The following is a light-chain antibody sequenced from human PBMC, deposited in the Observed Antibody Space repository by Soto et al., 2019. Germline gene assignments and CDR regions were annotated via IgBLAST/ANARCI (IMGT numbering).Light chain of an antibody. Sequence: EIVMTQSPGTLSVSPGDGASLSCRASHIVTSDLAWYQHKPGQTPRLLIHGASNRATGIPVRFSGAGSGTEFTLTISSLQSEDIGVYYCQQYNKWPQTFGQGTRLENK. V-gene: IGKV3-15*01. J-gene: IGKJ5*01. CDR1: HIVTSD. CDR2: GAS. CDR3: QQYNKWPQT.